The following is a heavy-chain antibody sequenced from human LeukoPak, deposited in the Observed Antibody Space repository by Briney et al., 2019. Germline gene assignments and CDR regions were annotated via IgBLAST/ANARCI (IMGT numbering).Heavy chain of an antibody. D-gene: IGHD1-26*01. J-gene: IGHJ4*02. CDR2: IVTAGDA. V-gene: IGHV3-13*04. Sequence: QPGGSLRLSFPASGFTFSSYDMHWVRQATGKGLEWVSAIVTAGDAYYPGSVRGRFTISRENAKNSLYLQMTSLRAGDTAVYYCASSVGATSDYWGQGTLVTVSS. CDR3: ASSVGATSDY. CDR1: GFTFSSYD.